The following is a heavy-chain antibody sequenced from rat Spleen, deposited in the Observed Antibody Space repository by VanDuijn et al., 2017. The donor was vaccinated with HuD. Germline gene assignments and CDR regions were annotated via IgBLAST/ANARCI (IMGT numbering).Heavy chain of an antibody. J-gene: IGHJ3*01. V-gene: IGHV5-29*01. Sequence: EVQLVESDGGLVQPGRSLKLSCAASGFTFSDFFLAWVRQAPTKGLEWVATTSYDDSSTYYRDSVKGRFTISRDNAKSTLYLQMDSLRSEDTATYYCARYYSAPYYFDYWGQGTLVTVSS. CDR2: TSYDDSST. CDR1: GFTFSDFF. CDR3: ARYYSAPYYFDY. D-gene: IGHD1-1*01.